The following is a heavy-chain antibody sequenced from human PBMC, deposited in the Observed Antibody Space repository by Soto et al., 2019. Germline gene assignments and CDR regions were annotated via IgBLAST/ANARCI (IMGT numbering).Heavy chain of an antibody. CDR2: ISPSNGNT. V-gene: IGHV1-18*01. CDR3: ARESACPGRSCPWDY. J-gene: IGHJ4*02. D-gene: IGHD2-2*01. CDR1: GYTFRTYG. Sequence: QVQLVQSGGEVKKPGASVKVSCRASGYTFRTYGITWLRQAPGQGPEWMGWISPSNGNTKYAQSFQDRVTMTTDTPTNTAYMELRSLKSDDTAVYYFARESACPGRSCPWDYWGQGTLVTVSS.